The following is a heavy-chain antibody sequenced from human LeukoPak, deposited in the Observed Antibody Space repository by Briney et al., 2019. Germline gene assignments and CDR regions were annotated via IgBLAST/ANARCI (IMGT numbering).Heavy chain of an antibody. CDR2: INPNSGDT. CDR1: GYIFTGYY. V-gene: IGHV1-2*02. D-gene: IGHD1-7*01. J-gene: IGHJ4*02. CDR3: AGDSFPETNYSR. Sequence: ASVKVSCKASGYIFTGYYMHWVRQAPGQGLEWMGWINPNSGDTNYAQKFQGRVTMTRDTSISTAYMELSRLRSEDTAVYYCAGDSFPETNYSRWGQGTLVTVSP.